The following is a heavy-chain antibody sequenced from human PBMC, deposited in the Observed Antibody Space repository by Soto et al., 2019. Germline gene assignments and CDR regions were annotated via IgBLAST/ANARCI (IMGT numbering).Heavy chain of an antibody. V-gene: IGHV1-3*01. J-gene: IGHJ5*02. Sequence: GASVKVSCKASGYTFTSYAMHWVRQAPGQRLEWMGWINAGNGNTKYSQKFQGRVTITADESTSTAYMELSSLRSEDTAVYYCARVVIAVAGPAGNNWFDPWGQGTLVTVSS. D-gene: IGHD6-19*01. CDR3: ARVVIAVAGPAGNNWFDP. CDR2: INAGNGNT. CDR1: GYTFTSYA.